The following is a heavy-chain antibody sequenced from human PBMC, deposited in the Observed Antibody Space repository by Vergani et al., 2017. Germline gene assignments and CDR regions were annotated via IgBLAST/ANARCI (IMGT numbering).Heavy chain of an antibody. D-gene: IGHD5-18*01. CDR2: ISSSSSYT. J-gene: IGHJ4*02. Sequence: QVQLVESGGGLVKPGGSLRLSCAASGLTFSDYYMSWIRQAPGKGLEWVSYISSSSSYTNYADSVKGRFTISRDNAKNSLYLQMNRLRAEDTAVYYCAKGGVGYTYGYFDYWGQGTLVTVSS. CDR3: AKGGVGYTYGYFDY. CDR1: GLTFSDYY. V-gene: IGHV3-11*05.